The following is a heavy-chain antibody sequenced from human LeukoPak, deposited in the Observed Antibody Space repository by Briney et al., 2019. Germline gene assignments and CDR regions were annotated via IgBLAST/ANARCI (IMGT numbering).Heavy chain of an antibody. J-gene: IGHJ4*02. D-gene: IGHD2-21*01. Sequence: GGSLRLSCAASGFTFSSYGMHWVRQAPGKGLEWVAVISYDGSNKYYADSVKGRFTISRDNSKNTLYLQMNSLRAEDTAVYYCAKDRDSGGNSYFFDYWGQGTLVTVFS. CDR2: ISYDGSNK. V-gene: IGHV3-30*18. CDR3: AKDRDSGGNSYFFDY. CDR1: GFTFSSYG.